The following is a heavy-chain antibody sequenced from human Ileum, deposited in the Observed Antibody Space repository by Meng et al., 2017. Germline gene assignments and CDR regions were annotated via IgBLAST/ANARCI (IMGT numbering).Heavy chain of an antibody. D-gene: IGHD1-1*01. V-gene: IGHV4-4*02. J-gene: IGHJ4*02. Sequence: QVQLQGPGPGLVKPSGTLSRTCDVSGDPITNLNWWNWVRQPPGKGLEWIGEVYHSGSTNYNPSLQSRVTISIDKSKNQFSLNLTSVTVADTAVYYCARGGLTLERRPLDYWGQGTLVTVSS. CDR2: VYHSGST. CDR3: ARGGLTLERRPLDY. CDR1: GDPITNLNW.